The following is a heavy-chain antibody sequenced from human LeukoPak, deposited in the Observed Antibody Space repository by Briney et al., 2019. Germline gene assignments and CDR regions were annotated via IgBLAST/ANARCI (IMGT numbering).Heavy chain of an antibody. CDR1: GGTFSSYA. CDR2: IIPILGIA. Sequence: VASVKVSCKASGGTFSSYAISWVRQAPGQGLEWMGRIIPILGIANYAQKFQGRVTITADKSTSTAYMELSSLRSEDTAVYYCARDCCGGSCYYFDYWGQGTLVTVSS. J-gene: IGHJ4*02. D-gene: IGHD2-15*01. V-gene: IGHV1-69*04. CDR3: ARDCCGGSCYYFDY.